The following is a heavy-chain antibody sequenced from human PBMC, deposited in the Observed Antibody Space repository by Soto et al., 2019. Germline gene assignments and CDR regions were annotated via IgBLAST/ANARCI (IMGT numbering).Heavy chain of an antibody. CDR2: IWYDGSNK. CDR1: GFTFSSYG. Sequence: GGSLRLSCAASGFTFSSYGMHWVRQAPGKGLEWVAVIWYDGSNKYYADSVKGRFTISRDNSKNTLYLQMNSLRAEDTAVYYCARDSFYSGYQTFDIWGQGTMVTVS. V-gene: IGHV3-33*01. J-gene: IGHJ3*02. CDR3: ARDSFYSGYQTFDI. D-gene: IGHD2-21*01.